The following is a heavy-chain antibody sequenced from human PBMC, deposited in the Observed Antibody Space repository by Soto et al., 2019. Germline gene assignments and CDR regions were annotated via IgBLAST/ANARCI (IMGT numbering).Heavy chain of an antibody. CDR2: IKEDGSEK. D-gene: IGHD6-19*01. J-gene: IGHJ3*01. V-gene: IGHV3-7*01. Sequence: EVQLVESGGDLVQPGGSLRLSCTTSGFIFNNHWMSWVRQAPVKGLEWVANIKEDGSEKTYLDSVKGRFIISRDNAKNSLYLQMNSPRVEDTAVYYCVRDGGWPLSFDVWGQGTMVTVSS. CDR3: VRDGGWPLSFDV. CDR1: GFIFNNHW.